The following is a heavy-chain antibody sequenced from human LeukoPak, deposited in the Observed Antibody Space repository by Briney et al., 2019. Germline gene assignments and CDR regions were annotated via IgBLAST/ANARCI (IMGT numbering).Heavy chain of an antibody. D-gene: IGHD2-2*01. CDR3: AKDWSFVVVVPAAMFNSYYFDY. V-gene: IGHV3-30*02. CDR1: GFTFSSYG. J-gene: IGHJ4*02. CDR2: IRYDGSNK. Sequence: GGSLRLSCAASGFTFSSYGMHWVRQAPDKGLEWVAFIRYDGSNKYYADSVKGRFTISRDNSKNTLYLQMNSLRAEDTAVYYCAKDWSFVVVVPAAMFNSYYFDYWGQGTLVTVSS.